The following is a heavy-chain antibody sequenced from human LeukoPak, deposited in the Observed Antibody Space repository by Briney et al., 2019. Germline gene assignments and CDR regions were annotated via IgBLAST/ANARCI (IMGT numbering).Heavy chain of an antibody. CDR1: GGSTSSYY. CDR3: ARGHPSPFDY. V-gene: IGHV4-59*08. J-gene: IGHJ4*02. Sequence: SETLSLTCTVSGGSTSSYYWSWIRQPPGKGLEWIGYIYYSGSTNYNPSLKSRVTISVDTSKNQFSLKLSSVTAADTAVYYCARGHPSPFDYWGQGTLVTVSS. CDR2: IYYSGST.